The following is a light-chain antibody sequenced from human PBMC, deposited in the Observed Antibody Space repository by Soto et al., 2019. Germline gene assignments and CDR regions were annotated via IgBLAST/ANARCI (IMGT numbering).Light chain of an antibody. J-gene: IGLJ3*02. CDR2: VNSDGSH. CDR3: QTWGTGIPV. Sequence: QPVLTQSTSASASLGASVNLTCTLSSGHSNYAIAWHQQQPEKGPRYFMYVNSDGSHTKGDGIPDRFSGSSSGADRYLTIASLQSEDEADYYCQTWGTGIPVFGGGTKLTVL. CDR1: SGHSNYA. V-gene: IGLV4-69*02.